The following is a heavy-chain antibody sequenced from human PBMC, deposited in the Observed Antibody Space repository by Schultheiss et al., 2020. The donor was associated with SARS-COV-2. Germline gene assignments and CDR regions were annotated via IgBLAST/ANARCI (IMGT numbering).Heavy chain of an antibody. D-gene: IGHD2-2*01. CDR2: ISGSGGST. Sequence: GGSLRLSCAVYGGSFSGYYWSWIRQPPGKGLEWVSAISGSGGSTYYADSVKGRFTISRDNAKNSLYLQMNSLRAEDTAVYYCAKLYYDCSSTSCDSHYYYYYMDVWGKGTTVTVSS. J-gene: IGHJ6*03. CDR3: AKLYYDCSSTSCDSHYYYYYMDV. CDR1: GGSFSGYY. V-gene: IGHV3-23*01.